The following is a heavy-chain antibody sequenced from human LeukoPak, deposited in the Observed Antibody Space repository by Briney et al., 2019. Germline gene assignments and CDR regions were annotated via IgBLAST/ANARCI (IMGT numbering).Heavy chain of an antibody. Sequence: RSQTLSLTCALSGDSFSSNSAAWHWIRQSPSRGLEWLGRTYYRSKWYNDYAVSVKSRITINPDTSKNQFSLQLNSVTPEDTAVYYCARDSSGWNSERFDYWGQGTLVSVSS. CDR2: TYYRSKWYN. CDR3: ARDSSGWNSERFDY. J-gene: IGHJ4*02. V-gene: IGHV6-1*01. CDR1: GDSFSSNSAA. D-gene: IGHD6-19*01.